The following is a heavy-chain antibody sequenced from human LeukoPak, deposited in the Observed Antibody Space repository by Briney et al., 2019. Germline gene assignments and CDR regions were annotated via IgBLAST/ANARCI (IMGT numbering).Heavy chain of an antibody. V-gene: IGHV3-74*01. CDR3: ARARFGGNSGYYMDV. D-gene: IGHD4-23*01. J-gene: IGHJ6*03. CDR1: GFTSSNYW. Sequence: GGSLRLSCAASGFTSSNYWMHWVRQAPGKGLVWVSRINSDGSSTSYADSVKGRFTISRDNAKNTLYLQMNSLRAEDTAVYYCARARFGGNSGYYMDVWGTGTTVTVPS. CDR2: INSDGSST.